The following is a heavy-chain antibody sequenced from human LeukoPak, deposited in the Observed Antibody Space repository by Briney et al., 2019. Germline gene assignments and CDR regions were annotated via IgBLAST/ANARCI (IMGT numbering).Heavy chain of an antibody. D-gene: IGHD4-17*01. V-gene: IGHV1-69*04. J-gene: IGHJ2*01. CDR2: IIPILGIA. CDR3: ARDMTTVTTTGWYFDL. Sequence: ASVKVSCKASGGTFSSYAISWVRQAPGQGLEWMGRIIPILGIANYAQKFQGRVTITADKSTSTAYMELSSLRSEDTAVYYCARDMTTVTTTGWYFDLWGRGTLVTVSS. CDR1: GGTFSSYA.